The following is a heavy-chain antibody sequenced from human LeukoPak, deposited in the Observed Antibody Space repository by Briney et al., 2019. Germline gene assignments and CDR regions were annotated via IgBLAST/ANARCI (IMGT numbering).Heavy chain of an antibody. CDR2: INPNSGGT. D-gene: IGHD3-9*01. CDR1: GYTFTGYY. CDR3: ARDQRRGYDILTGFDY. Sequence: GASVKVSCKASGYTFTGYYMHWVRRAPGQGLEWMGWINPNSGGTNYAQKFQGRVTMTRDTSISTAYMELSRLRSDDTAVYYCARDQRRGYDILTGFDYWGQGTLVTVSS. J-gene: IGHJ4*02. V-gene: IGHV1-2*02.